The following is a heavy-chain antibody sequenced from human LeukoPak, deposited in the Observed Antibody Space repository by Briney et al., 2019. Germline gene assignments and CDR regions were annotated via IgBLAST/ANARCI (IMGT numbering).Heavy chain of an antibody. Sequence: GGSLRLSCTASGFSFADYATSWLRQSPGEGLEWVGFIRSKTYGGTTEYAASVKGRFTLSRDDYKSIAYLQMNSLKTEDTAVYYCARGELVVPAAISYWGQGPLVSVSS. CDR2: IRSKTYGGTT. J-gene: IGHJ4*02. CDR1: GFSFADYA. D-gene: IGHD2-2*01. V-gene: IGHV3-49*03. CDR3: ARGELVVPAAISY.